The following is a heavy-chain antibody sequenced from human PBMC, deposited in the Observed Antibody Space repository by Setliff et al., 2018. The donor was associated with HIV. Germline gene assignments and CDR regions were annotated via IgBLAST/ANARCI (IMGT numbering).Heavy chain of an antibody. CDR1: GGTFSSYA. Sequence: ASVKVSCKASGGTFSSYAISWVRQAPGQGLEWMGGIIPIFGTANYAQKFQGRVTITADESTSTAYMELSSLRSEDTAVYYCARDRGLTVTHSDDAFDIWGQGTMVTVSS. J-gene: IGHJ3*02. CDR3: ARDRGLTVTHSDDAFDI. D-gene: IGHD4-17*01. CDR2: IIPIFGTA. V-gene: IGHV1-69*13.